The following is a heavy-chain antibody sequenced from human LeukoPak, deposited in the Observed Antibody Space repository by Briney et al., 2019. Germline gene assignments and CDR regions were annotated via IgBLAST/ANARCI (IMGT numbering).Heavy chain of an antibody. CDR3: VSFYETY. Sequence: PTGGSLRLSCAASGNYWMHWVRQAPGKGLVWVSHINGNGSWTTYADSVKGRFTISKDNAKNTVYLQMNNLRAEDTAVYYCVSFYETYWGRGTLVTVSS. CDR1: GNYW. J-gene: IGHJ4*02. CDR2: INGNGSWT. V-gene: IGHV3-74*01. D-gene: IGHD2-2*01.